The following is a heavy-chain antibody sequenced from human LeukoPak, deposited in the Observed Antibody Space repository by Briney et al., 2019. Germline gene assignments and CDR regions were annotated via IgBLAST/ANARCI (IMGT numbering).Heavy chain of an antibody. J-gene: IGHJ4*02. CDR2: IIPRLGTT. V-gene: IGHV1-69*05. Sequence: SVKVSCKASGGTFNSYAINLVRQAPGQGPEWMGGIIPRLGTTKYIEKFQGRITITTDESTTTAYMELTSLRSEDRAVYYCAADGTDWGQGTLVTVSS. CDR3: AADGTD. CDR1: GGTFNSYA.